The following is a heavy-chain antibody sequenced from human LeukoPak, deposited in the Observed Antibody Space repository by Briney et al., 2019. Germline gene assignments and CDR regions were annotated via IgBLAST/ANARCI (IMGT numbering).Heavy chain of an antibody. CDR2: IWYDGSNK. CDR3: AKGSFYCSSSTCPQYYYYMDV. J-gene: IGHJ6*03. Sequence: GRSLRLSCAASGFTFSSYGMHWVRQAPGKGLEWVAVIWYDGSNKYYADSVKGRFTISRDNSKNTLYLQMNSLRAEDTAVYYCAKGSFYCSSSTCPQYYYYMDVWGKGTTVTVSS. CDR1: GFTFSSYG. D-gene: IGHD2/OR15-2a*01. V-gene: IGHV3-33*06.